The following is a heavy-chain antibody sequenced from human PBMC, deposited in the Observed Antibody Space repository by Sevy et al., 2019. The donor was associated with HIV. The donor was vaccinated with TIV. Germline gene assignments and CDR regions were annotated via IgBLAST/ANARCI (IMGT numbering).Heavy chain of an antibody. CDR2: ISGSGGST. J-gene: IGHJ6*03. CDR3: AKETEGYCSGGSCYSDYYMDV. V-gene: IGHV3-23*01. CDR1: GFTFSSYA. D-gene: IGHD2-15*01. Sequence: GRSLRLSCAASGFTFSSYAMSWVRQAPGKGLEWVSAISGSGGSTYYADSVKGRFTISRDNSKNTLYLQMNSLRAEDTAVYYCAKETEGYCSGGSCYSDYYMDVWGKGTTVTVSS.